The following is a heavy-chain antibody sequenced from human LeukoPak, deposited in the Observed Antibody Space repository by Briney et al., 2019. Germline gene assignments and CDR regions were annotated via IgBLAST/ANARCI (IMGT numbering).Heavy chain of an antibody. V-gene: IGHV3-23*01. CDR2: ISGSGGST. J-gene: IGHJ4*02. CDR3: AKDRLLWFGETFDY. Sequence: GGSLRLSCAASGFTSSSYAMSWVRQAPGKGLEWVSAISGSGGSTYYADSVKGRFTISRDNSKNTLYLQMNSLRAEDTAVYYCAKDRLLWFGETFDYWGQGTLVTVSS. D-gene: IGHD3-10*01. CDR1: GFTSSSYA.